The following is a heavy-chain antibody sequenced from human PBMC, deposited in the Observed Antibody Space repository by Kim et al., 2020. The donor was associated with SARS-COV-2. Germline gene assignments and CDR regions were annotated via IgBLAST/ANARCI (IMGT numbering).Heavy chain of an antibody. J-gene: IGHJ4*02. V-gene: IGHV3-49*02. D-gene: IGHD3-22*01. Sequence: GRFTISRDDSKSIAYLQMNSLKTEDTAVYYCTRQAGNYDSSGYYKYYFDYWGQGTLVTVSS. CDR3: TRQAGNYDSSGYYKYYFDY.